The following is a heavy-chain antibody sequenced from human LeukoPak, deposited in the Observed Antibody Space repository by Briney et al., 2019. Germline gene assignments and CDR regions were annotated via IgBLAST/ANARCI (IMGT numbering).Heavy chain of an antibody. Sequence: QSGGSLRLSCAASGLTFSTYWMTWARQAPGKGLEWVANIKQDGSEKNYVDSVKGRFTISRDNAKNSLYLQMNSLRVEDTAVYYCAGGIAMVRGGDVWGKGTTVTVSS. CDR2: IKQDGSEK. V-gene: IGHV3-7*01. CDR3: AGGIAMVRGGDV. CDR1: GLTFSTYW. D-gene: IGHD3-10*01. J-gene: IGHJ6*04.